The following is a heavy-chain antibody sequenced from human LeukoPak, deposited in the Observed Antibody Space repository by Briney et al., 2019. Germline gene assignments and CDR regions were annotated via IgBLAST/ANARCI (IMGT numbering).Heavy chain of an antibody. J-gene: IGHJ4*02. V-gene: IGHV4-34*01. CDR3: AREEDY. Sequence: SETLSLTCAVYGGSFSGYYWSWIRQPPGKGLEWIGEINHSGSTNYNPSLKSRVTISVDTSKNQFSLKLSSVTDADTAVYYCAREEDYWGQGTLVTVSS. CDR2: INHSGST. CDR1: GGSFSGYY.